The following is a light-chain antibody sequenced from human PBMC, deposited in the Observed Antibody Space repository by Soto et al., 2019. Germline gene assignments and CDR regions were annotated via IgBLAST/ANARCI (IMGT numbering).Light chain of an antibody. Sequence: QSVLTHPASLSGSPGQSITVSCTGTNSDVGSYEFVSWYQQHPGKAPKLIIYEGIKRPSGVSTRFSGSRSGNTASLTISGLQAEDEAEYYCCSYAGSRSVYVFGTGTKVTVL. V-gene: IGLV2-23*01. CDR3: CSYAGSRSVYV. CDR1: NSDVGSYEF. CDR2: EGI. J-gene: IGLJ1*01.